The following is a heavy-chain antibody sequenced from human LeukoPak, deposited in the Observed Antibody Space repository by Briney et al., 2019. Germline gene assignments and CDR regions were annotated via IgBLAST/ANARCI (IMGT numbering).Heavy chain of an antibody. V-gene: IGHV3-43*01. J-gene: IGHJ4*02. CDR1: GFTFDDYT. CDR3: ARGTHCSSTSCSVY. Sequence: GGSLRLSCAASGFTFDDYTMHWVRQAPGKGLEWVSLISWDGGSTYYADSVKGRFTISRDNSKNTLDLQMNSLRAEDTAVYYCARGTHCSSTSCSVYWGQGTLVTVSS. D-gene: IGHD2-2*01. CDR2: ISWDGGST.